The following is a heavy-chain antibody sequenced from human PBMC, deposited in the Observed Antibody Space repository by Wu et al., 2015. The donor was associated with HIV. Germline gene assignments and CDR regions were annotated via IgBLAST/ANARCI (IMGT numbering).Heavy chain of an antibody. V-gene: IGHV1-69*13. CDR3: AKDRVTDTQYYFDS. D-gene: IGHD2-21*02. CDR1: GGTFSSYA. CDR2: IIPVFGTT. J-gene: IGHJ4*02. Sequence: QVQLVQSGAEVKKPGSSVKVSCKASGGTFSSYAISWVRQAPGQGLEWMGRIIPVFGTTNYAQKFQDAQTFQGRLIITADESTSTAYMELSSLTSEDTAVYYCAKDRVTDTQYYFDSWGQGTPVTVSS.